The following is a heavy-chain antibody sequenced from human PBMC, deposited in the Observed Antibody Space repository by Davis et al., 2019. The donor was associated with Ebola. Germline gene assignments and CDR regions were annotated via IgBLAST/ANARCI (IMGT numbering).Heavy chain of an antibody. Sequence: ASVKVSCKASGYTFTSYDINWVRQATGQGLEWMGWMNPNSGNTGYAQKFQGRVTMTRSTSISTAYMEVSSLRSEDTAVYYCARRLGVSKDTRHDHWGQGTLVTVSS. J-gene: IGHJ4*02. CDR1: GYTFTSYD. CDR3: ARRLGVSKDTRHDH. V-gene: IGHV1-8*01. CDR2: MNPNSGNT. D-gene: IGHD2-15*01.